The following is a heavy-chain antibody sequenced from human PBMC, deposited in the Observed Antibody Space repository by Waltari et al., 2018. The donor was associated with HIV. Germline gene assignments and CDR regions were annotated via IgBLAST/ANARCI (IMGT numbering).Heavy chain of an antibody. V-gene: IGHV4-39*01. Sequence: QLQLRESGPGLVKPSGTLSLTCIVSGGAISRSIYYWGWIRQTPGKGLEWIASIHYNGSTHYNPSLKSRVVISVDTSKNQFSLKLTSVTAADTAAYYCSRKGYLGGRYFQY. J-gene: IGHJ1*01. CDR1: GGAISRSIYY. CDR3: SRKGYLGGRYFQY. CDR2: IHYNGST. D-gene: IGHD3-16*01.